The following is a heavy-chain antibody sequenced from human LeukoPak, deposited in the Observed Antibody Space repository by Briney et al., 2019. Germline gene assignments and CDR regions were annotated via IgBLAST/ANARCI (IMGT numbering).Heavy chain of an antibody. V-gene: IGHV4-39*01. D-gene: IGHD3-22*01. CDR1: AGSVNSSPCY. CDR3: AKHEGSYFDKSGYTFEY. CDR2: IHYSGNT. Sequence: PSETLSLTCTVSAGSVNSSPCYWGWVRQPPGKGLEWIGSIHYSGNTYYNPSLKSRVTISVDTSRNQFSLKLSSVSAADRGIYYCAKHEGSYFDKSGYTFEYWGQGTLVTVSS. J-gene: IGHJ4*02.